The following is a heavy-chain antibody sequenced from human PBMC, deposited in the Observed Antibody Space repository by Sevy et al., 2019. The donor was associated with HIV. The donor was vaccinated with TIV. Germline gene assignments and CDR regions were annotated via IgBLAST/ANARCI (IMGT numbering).Heavy chain of an antibody. J-gene: IGHJ4*02. CDR1: GFVFSSYT. V-gene: IGHV3-21*01. D-gene: IGHD3-10*01. CDR3: ARDMAYGSGSIVYDY. CDR2: ISSSSRYI. Sequence: GGSLRLSCAASGFVFSSYTMNWVRQSPGKGLEWVSSISSSSRYIFYADSVKGRFTISRDNARNSLYPQMNSLRAEDTAVYYCARDMAYGSGSIVYDYWGQGTLVTVSS.